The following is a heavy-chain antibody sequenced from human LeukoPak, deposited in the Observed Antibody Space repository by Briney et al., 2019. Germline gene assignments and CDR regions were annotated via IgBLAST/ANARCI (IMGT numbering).Heavy chain of an antibody. Sequence: SETLSLTCAVYGGSFSGYYWSWIRQPPGKGLEWIGEINHSGSTNYNPSLKSRVTISVDTSKNQFSLKLSSVTAADTAVYYCARGPDLRPYYYGSGSSPYYFDYWGQGTLVTVSS. D-gene: IGHD3-10*01. J-gene: IGHJ4*02. CDR3: ARGPDLRPYYYGSGSSPYYFDY. CDR2: INHSGST. CDR1: GGSFSGYY. V-gene: IGHV4-34*01.